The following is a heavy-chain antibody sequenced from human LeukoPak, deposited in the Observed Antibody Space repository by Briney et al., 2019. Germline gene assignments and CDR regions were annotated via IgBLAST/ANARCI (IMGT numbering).Heavy chain of an antibody. D-gene: IGHD2-2*01. CDR3: ARLRTTSHDAFDI. CDR2: IYYSEST. J-gene: IGHJ3*02. CDR1: GGSLSSNSNY. V-gene: IGHV4-39*01. Sequence: SSETLSLTCTVSGGSLSSNSNYWGWTRQPPGKGLEWIGSIYYSESTYYNLSLKSRVTISVDTSKNQFSLNLSSVTAADTAVYYCARLRTTSHDAFDIWGQGTMVTVSS.